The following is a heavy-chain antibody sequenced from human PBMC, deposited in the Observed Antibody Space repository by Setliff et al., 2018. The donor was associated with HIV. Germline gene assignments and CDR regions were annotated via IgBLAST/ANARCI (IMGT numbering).Heavy chain of an antibody. J-gene: IGHJ3*02. CDR2: INPNSGNT. Sequence: RASVKVSCKTSGYTFSGYYLHWVRQATGQGLEWMGWINPNSGNTGYAQKFQGRVAMTRDTSINTVYMELSSLRSEDTAVYYCARRIAFDIWGQGTMVTVSS. V-gene: IGHV1-8*02. CDR1: GYTFSGYY. CDR3: ARRIAFDI.